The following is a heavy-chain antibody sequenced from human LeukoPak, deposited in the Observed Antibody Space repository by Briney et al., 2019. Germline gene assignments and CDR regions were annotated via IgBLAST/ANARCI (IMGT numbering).Heavy chain of an antibody. V-gene: IGHV4-59*11. CDR3: ARWASGMTTVPKNWFDP. J-gene: IGHJ5*02. CDR2: IYYSGST. Sequence: SETLSLTCTVSGDSISRHYWSWIRQPPGKGLEWIGYIYYSGSTNYNPSLKSRVTISVDTSKNQFSLKLSSVTAADTAVYYCARWASGMTTVPKNWFDPWGQGTLVTVSS. D-gene: IGHD4-11*01. CDR1: GDSISRHY.